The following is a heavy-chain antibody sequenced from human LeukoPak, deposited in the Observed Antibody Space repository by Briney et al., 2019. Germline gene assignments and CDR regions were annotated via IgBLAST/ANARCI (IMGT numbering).Heavy chain of an antibody. CDR2: ISWNSGSI. CDR1: GFTFDDYA. D-gene: IGHD3-10*01. CDR3: AKDMYGSGRLFDY. V-gene: IGHV3-9*01. Sequence: GGSLRLSCAASGFTFDDYAMHWVRQAPGKGLEWVSGISWNSGSIGYADSVKGRFTISRDNAKNSLYLQMNSLRAEDTALYYCAKDMYGSGRLFDYWGQGTLVTVSS. J-gene: IGHJ4*02.